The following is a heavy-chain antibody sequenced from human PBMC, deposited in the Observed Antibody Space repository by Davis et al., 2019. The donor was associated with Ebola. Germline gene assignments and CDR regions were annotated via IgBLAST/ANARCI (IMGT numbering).Heavy chain of an antibody. D-gene: IGHD1-7*01. CDR1: GFTFSSYG. Sequence: PGGSLRLSCAASGFTFSSYGMHWVRQAPGEGLEWVAGTSYDGSNKNYADSVKGRFTISRDNSKNTLYLQMNSLRAEDTAVYYCAKDGGNYPYWYFDLWGRGTLVTVSS. CDR2: TSYDGSNK. CDR3: AKDGGNYPYWYFDL. J-gene: IGHJ2*01. V-gene: IGHV3-33*05.